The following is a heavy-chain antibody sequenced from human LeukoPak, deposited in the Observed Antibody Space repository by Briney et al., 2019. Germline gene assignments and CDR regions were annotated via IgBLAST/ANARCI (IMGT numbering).Heavy chain of an antibody. Sequence: ASVKVSCKASGGTFSSYAISWVRQAPGQGLEWMGRIIPILGIANYAQKFQGRVTITADKSTSTAYMELSSLRSEDTAVYYCARDIRKRVVVDPGYFDYWGQGTLVTVSS. J-gene: IGHJ4*02. V-gene: IGHV1-69*04. CDR3: ARDIRKRVVVDPGYFDY. CDR1: GGTFSSYA. CDR2: IIPILGIA. D-gene: IGHD2-15*01.